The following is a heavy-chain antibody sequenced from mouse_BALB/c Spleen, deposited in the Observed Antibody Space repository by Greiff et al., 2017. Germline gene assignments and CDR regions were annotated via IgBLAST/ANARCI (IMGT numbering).Heavy chain of an antibody. J-gene: IGHJ2*01. CDR2: IYPGDGDT. CDR1: GYTFTSYW. CDR3: GRDGDY. V-gene: IGHV1-87*01. Sequence: VQRVESGAELARPGASVKLSCKASGYTFTSYWMQWVKQRPGQGLEWIGAIYPGDGDTRYTQKFKGKATLTADKSSSTAYMQLSSLASEDSAVYYCGRDGDYWGQGTTLTVSS.